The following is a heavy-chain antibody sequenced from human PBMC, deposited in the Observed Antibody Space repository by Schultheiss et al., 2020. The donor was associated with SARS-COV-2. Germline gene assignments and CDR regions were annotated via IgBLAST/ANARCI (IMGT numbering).Heavy chain of an antibody. V-gene: IGHV3-21*01. J-gene: IGHJ4*02. CDR3: ARVPWGTVTTYFDY. Sequence: GGSLRLSCAASGFTFSSYSMNWVRQAPGKGLEWVSSISSSSSYIYYADSVKGRFTISRDNAKNSLYLQMNSLRAEDTAVYYCARVPWGTVTTYFDYWGQGTLVTVSS. CDR2: ISSSSSYI. CDR1: GFTFSSYS. D-gene: IGHD4-17*01.